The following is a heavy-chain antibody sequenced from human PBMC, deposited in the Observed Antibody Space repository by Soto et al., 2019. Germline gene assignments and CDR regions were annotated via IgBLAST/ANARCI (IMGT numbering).Heavy chain of an antibody. V-gene: IGHV3-30*03. CDR3: VRFFDYYGMDV. CDR2: LAYDGSEK. J-gene: IGHJ6*02. Sequence: QVHLVESGGGVVQPGGSLRLSCAGSGFTFSNSGMHWVRQAPGKGLEWVAVLAYDGSEKYYAGSVKGRFTISRDNSKNPLYLQMNSLRVEDTAVYYCVRFFDYYGMDVWGQGTTVTVSS. CDR1: GFTFSNSG. D-gene: IGHD3-3*01.